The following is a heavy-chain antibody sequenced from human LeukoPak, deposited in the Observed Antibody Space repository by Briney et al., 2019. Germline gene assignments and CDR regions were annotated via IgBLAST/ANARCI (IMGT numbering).Heavy chain of an antibody. V-gene: IGHV3-30-3*01. CDR2: ILPDGRSK. D-gene: IGHD6-19*01. Sequence: GGSLRLSCAASGFTSSNYPMHWVRQAPGKGLEWVAVILPDGRSKYYLNSVMGRFTISRDDSKDTLYLQMNSLRVKDTALYYCARAEHDSSGWYYFGHWGQGTLVTVSS. J-gene: IGHJ4*02. CDR3: ARAEHDSSGWYYFGH. CDR1: GFTSSNYP.